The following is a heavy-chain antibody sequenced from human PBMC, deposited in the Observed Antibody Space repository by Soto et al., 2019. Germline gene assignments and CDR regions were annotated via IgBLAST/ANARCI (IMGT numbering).Heavy chain of an antibody. CDR2: IYYSGST. CDR1: GGSISSYY. V-gene: IGHV4-59*01. Sequence: SETLSLTCTVSGGSISSYYWSWIRQPPGKELEWIGYIYYSGSTNYNPSLKSRVTISVDTSKNQFSLKLSSVTAADTAVYYCASTAHSSGWYSGGFDYWGQGTLVTVSS. D-gene: IGHD6-19*01. J-gene: IGHJ4*02. CDR3: ASTAHSSGWYSGGFDY.